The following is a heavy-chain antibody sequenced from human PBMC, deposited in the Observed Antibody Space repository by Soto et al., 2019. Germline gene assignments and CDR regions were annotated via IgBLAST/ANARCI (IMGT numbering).Heavy chain of an antibody. D-gene: IGHD1-1*01. CDR2: IDYSGNI. CDR3: ARHIHNQGFEYYFDS. J-gene: IGHJ4*02. CDR1: GGSITSSGSA. V-gene: IGHV4-39*01. Sequence: QLQLQESGPGLVKPSETLSLTCNASGGSITSSGSAWGWIRQSPGKGLEWIGTIDYSGNIYYIPSLRSRITISVVTSKNQMSLKLSSVTAADTAVYYCARHIHNQGFEYYFDSWGQGTLVTVSS.